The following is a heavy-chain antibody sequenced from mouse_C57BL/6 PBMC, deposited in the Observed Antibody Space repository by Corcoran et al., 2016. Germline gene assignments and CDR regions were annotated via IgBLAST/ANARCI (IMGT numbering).Heavy chain of an antibody. CDR1: GYTFTTYG. CDR2: INTYSGVP. D-gene: IGHD2-2*01. Sequence: QIQLVQSGPELKKPGETVKISCKASGYTFTTYGMSWVKQAPGKGLKWMGWINTYSGVPTYADDFKGRFAFSLETSASTAYLQINNLKNEDTATYFCARDGSEDGHDGGYARDYWGQGTSVTVSS. J-gene: IGHJ4*01. CDR3: ARDGSEDGHDGGYARDY. V-gene: IGHV9-3*01.